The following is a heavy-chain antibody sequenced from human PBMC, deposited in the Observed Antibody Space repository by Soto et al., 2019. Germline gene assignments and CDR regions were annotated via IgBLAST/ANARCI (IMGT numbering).Heavy chain of an antibody. J-gene: IGHJ4*02. Sequence: SETLSLTCTVSGGSISSYYWSWIRQPPGKGLEWIGYIYYSGSTNYNPSLKSRVTISVDTSKNQFSLKLSSVTAADTAVYYCARAFSGSYPLPYFDYWGQGILVTVSS. CDR3: ARAFSGSYPLPYFDY. CDR2: IYYSGST. D-gene: IGHD1-26*01. CDR1: GGSISSYY. V-gene: IGHV4-59*01.